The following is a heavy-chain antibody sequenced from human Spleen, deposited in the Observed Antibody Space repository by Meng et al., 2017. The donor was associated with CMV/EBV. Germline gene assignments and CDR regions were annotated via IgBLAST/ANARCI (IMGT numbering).Heavy chain of an antibody. CDR1: GFIFSNYA. J-gene: IGHJ4*02. Sequence: CAASGFIFSNYALSWVRQAPGKGLEWVSLIYSGGSSTFYADSVKGRFTISRDNSMNTLFLQMNSLRAEDTAVYYCAKDSSSRGPFDYWGQGTLVTVSS. V-gene: IGHV3-23*03. CDR2: IYSGGSST. CDR3: AKDSSSRGPFDY. D-gene: IGHD3-10*01.